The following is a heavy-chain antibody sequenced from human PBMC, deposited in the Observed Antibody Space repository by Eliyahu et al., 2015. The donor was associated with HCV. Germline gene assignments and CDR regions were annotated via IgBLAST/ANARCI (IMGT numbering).Heavy chain of an antibody. Sequence: EVQLLESGGGLVQPGGSLRLSCAASGFTFSSYAXSWVXRAPGKGLEWVSAISGSGGSTYYADSVKGRFTISRDNSKNTLYLQMNSLRAEDTAVYYCAKLGEGANVLRYFDWLAPYYFDYWGQGTLVTVSS. J-gene: IGHJ4*02. V-gene: IGHV3-23*01. CDR3: AKLGEGANVLRYFDWLAPYYFDY. CDR2: ISGSGGST. D-gene: IGHD3-9*01. CDR1: GFTFSSYA.